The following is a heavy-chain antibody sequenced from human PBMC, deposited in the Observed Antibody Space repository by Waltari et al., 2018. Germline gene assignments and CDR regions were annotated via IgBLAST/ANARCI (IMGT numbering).Heavy chain of an antibody. Sequence: EVQLVESGGGLVQPGGSLRLSCAASGFTFSSYWMSWVRQAPGKGLEGVANRKKDGSEKYYVDSVKGRFTISRDNAKNSLYLQMNSRRAEDTAVYYCARARAAVARTAAFDIWGQGTMVTVSS. V-gene: IGHV3-7*01. CDR2: RKKDGSEK. CDR1: GFTFSSYW. CDR3: ARARAAVARTAAFDI. J-gene: IGHJ3*02. D-gene: IGHD6-19*01.